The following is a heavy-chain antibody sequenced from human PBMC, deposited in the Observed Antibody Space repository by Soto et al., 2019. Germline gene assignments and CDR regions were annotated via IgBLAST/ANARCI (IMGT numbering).Heavy chain of an antibody. V-gene: IGHV3-74*01. Sequence: EVRLVESGGGLVQPGGSLRLSCAASGRIFSNYKMHWVRQAPGKGLVWVSRINTDGSIIDYADSVKGRFTVSRDNAKNKLYLQRNSLRADDTAVYYCARDTDGLHYWGQGTLVTVSS. J-gene: IGHJ4*02. CDR1: GRIFSNYK. CDR2: INTDGSII. CDR3: ARDTDGLHY.